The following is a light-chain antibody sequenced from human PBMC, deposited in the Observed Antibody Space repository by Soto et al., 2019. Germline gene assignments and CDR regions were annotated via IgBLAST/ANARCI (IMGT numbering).Light chain of an antibody. CDR2: DAS. V-gene: IGKV1-33*01. J-gene: IGKJ5*01. CDR3: QQYDILPIT. CDR1: QEITNF. Sequence: DLQMPQSPSSLSASVGDRVTISCQSRQEITNFLIWYQQIPGKASTLLLYDASNLEIGVPSRFSGSGSGTHFTFTISILHTEDIVTYYCQQYDILPITFGRGTRLEIK.